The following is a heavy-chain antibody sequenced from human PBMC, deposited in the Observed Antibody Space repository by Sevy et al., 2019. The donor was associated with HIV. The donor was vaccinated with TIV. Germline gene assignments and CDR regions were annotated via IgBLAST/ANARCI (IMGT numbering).Heavy chain of an antibody. Sequence: GGSLRLSCTASGFTFGDYAMSWVRQAPGKGLEWVGFIRSKAYGGTTKHAASVKGRFIISRDDSKSIAYLQMNSLKTEDTAVYYCTRVRSSSFFDYWGQGTLVTVSS. D-gene: IGHD6-13*01. V-gene: IGHV3-49*04. J-gene: IGHJ4*02. CDR1: GFTFGDYA. CDR3: TRVRSSSFFDY. CDR2: IRSKAYGGTT.